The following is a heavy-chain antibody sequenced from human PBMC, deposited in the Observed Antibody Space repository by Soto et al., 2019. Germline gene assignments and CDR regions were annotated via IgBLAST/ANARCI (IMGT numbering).Heavy chain of an antibody. J-gene: IGHJ4*02. CDR1: GYSFTSYW. Sequence: GESLKISCKGSGYSFTSYWVGWVRQMPGKGLEWMGIIYLGDSDTRYSPSFQGQVTISADKSISTAYLQWSSLKASDTAMYYCARQTYCSSTSCYTVDSWGQGTLVTVSS. V-gene: IGHV5-51*01. D-gene: IGHD2-2*02. CDR3: ARQTYCSSTSCYTVDS. CDR2: IYLGDSDT.